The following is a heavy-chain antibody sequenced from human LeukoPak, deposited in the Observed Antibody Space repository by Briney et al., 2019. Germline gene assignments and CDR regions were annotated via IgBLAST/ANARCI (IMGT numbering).Heavy chain of an antibody. CDR3: ARAKGEQLLWFGELLSYYYYMDV. CDR1: GGSISSYY. D-gene: IGHD3-10*01. CDR2: IYYSGST. Sequence: SETPSLTCTVSGGSISSYYWSWIRQPPGKGLEWIGYIYYSGSTNYNPSLKSRVTISVDTSKNQFSLKLSSVTAADTAVYYCARAKGEQLLWFGELLSYYYYMDVWGKGTTVTISS. V-gene: IGHV4-59*01. J-gene: IGHJ6*03.